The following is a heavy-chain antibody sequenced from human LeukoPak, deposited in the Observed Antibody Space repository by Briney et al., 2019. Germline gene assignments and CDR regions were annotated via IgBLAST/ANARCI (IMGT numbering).Heavy chain of an antibody. Sequence: PSETLSLTCAVYGGSFSGYYWSWIRQPPGKGLEWIGEINHSGSTNYNPSLKSRVTISVDTSKNQFSLKLSSVTAADTAVYYCAMKYYYDSSGGYYFDYWGQGTLVTVSS. J-gene: IGHJ4*02. CDR3: AMKYYYDSSGGYYFDY. CDR1: GGSFSGYY. D-gene: IGHD3-22*01. CDR2: INHSGST. V-gene: IGHV4-34*01.